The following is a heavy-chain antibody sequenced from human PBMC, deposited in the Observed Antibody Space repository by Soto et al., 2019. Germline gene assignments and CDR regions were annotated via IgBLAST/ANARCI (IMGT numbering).Heavy chain of an antibody. CDR2: INHSGST. D-gene: IGHD6-6*01. CDR3: ARSPARLAARPTPFDY. Sequence: QVQLQQWGAGLLKPSETLSLTCAVYGGSFSGYYWSWIRQPPGKGLEWIGEINHSGSTNYNPSLKSRVTISVDTSKNQFSLTLSSVTAAATAVYYCARSPARLAARPTPFDYWGQGTLVTVSS. V-gene: IGHV4-34*01. CDR1: GGSFSGYY. J-gene: IGHJ4*02.